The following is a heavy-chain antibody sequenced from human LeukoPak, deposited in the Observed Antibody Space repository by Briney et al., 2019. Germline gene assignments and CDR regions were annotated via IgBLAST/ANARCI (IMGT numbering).Heavy chain of an antibody. CDR2: ISSGNT. J-gene: IGHJ6*03. CDR1: GDSVSSYY. D-gene: IGHD4-17*01. Sequence: SETLSLTCSVSGDSVSSYYWSWIRQPPGMGLEWIGYISSGNTNYNPSLKSRVTISVDTSKNQFSLSLNSVTAADTAVYYCARIDYGDYNFYYYYMDVWGKGTTVTVSS. V-gene: IGHV4-59*02. CDR3: ARIDYGDYNFYYYYMDV.